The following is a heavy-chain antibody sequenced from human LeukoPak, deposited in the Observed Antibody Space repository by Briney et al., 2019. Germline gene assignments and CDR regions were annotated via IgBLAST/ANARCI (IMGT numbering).Heavy chain of an antibody. CDR3: ARNNWGIDD. CDR2: INTDGSDT. V-gene: IGHV3-74*01. Sequence: PGGSLRLSCAASGFTFSNHWMHWGRQVSGKGLVWVSRINTDGSDTSYADSVEGRFTISRDNARNTLYLQMNSLRPEDTAVYYCARNNWGIDDWGQGTLVTVSS. D-gene: IGHD7-27*01. J-gene: IGHJ4*02. CDR1: GFTFSNHW.